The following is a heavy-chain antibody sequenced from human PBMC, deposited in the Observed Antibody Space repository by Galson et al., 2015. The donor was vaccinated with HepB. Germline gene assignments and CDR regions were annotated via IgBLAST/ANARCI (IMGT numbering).Heavy chain of an antibody. V-gene: IGHV3-53*01. D-gene: IGHD3-10*01. CDR2: IYGDGRT. CDR3: ARVPGEGY. Sequence: SLRLSCAASGFTVSSNSMTWVRQAPGKGLEWVSIIYGDGRTYYADSVKGRFTISRDNSKNTVYLQMSSLRAEDTAVYYCARVPGEGYWGQGTLVTVSS. J-gene: IGHJ4*02. CDR1: GFTVSSNS.